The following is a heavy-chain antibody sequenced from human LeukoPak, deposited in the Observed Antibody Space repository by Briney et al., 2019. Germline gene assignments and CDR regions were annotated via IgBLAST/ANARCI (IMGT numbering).Heavy chain of an antibody. Sequence: SVKVSCKVSGYTLTELSMHWVRQAPGKGLEWMGGFDPEDGETIYAQRFQGRVTMTEDTSTDTAYMELSSLRSEDTAVYYCATIIVVPAAPFDYWGQGTLVTVSS. J-gene: IGHJ4*02. D-gene: IGHD2-2*01. CDR3: ATIIVVPAAPFDY. CDR1: GYTLTELS. CDR2: FDPEDGET. V-gene: IGHV1-24*01.